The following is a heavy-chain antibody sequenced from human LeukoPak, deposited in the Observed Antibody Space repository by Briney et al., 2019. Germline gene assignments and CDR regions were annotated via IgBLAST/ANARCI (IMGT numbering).Heavy chain of an antibody. Sequence: ASVKVSCKASGYTFTSYYMHWVRQAPGQGLEWMGIINPSGGDTSSAQKFQGRLTMTRDTSTNTVYMELTSLRSEDTAVYYCAREVMDNLRFDYWGQGTLVTVSS. D-gene: IGHD1-14*01. CDR3: AREVMDNLRFDY. CDR2: INPSGGDT. CDR1: GYTFTSYY. J-gene: IGHJ4*02. V-gene: IGHV1-46*01.